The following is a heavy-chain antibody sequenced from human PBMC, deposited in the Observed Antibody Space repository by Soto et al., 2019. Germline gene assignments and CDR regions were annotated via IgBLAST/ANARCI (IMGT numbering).Heavy chain of an antibody. V-gene: IGHV4-61*01. CDR3: ARGGVEVFGQLWLLGSFDY. CDR1: GGSVSSGIYY. CDR2: IYYIGST. D-gene: IGHD5-18*01. J-gene: IGHJ4*02. Sequence: SETLSLTCTVSGGSVSSGIYYWSWIRHPPGNGLEWIGYIYYIGSTNYNPSLKSRVTISVDTSKNQFSLKLSSVTAADTAVYYCARGGVEVFGQLWLLGSFDYWGQGTMVAVSS.